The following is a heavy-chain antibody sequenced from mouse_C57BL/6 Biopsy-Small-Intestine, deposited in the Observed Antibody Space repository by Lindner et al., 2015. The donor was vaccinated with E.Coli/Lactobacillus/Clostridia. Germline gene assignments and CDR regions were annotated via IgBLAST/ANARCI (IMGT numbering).Heavy chain of an antibody. V-gene: IGHV5-17*01. Sequence: VQLQESGGGLVKPGGSRKLSCSASGFTFSDYGMHWVRQAPEKGLEWVAYISNGSTTIYYADTVKGRFTISRDNAKNTLFLQMTSLRSEDTAMYYCTRDGYYSAWFAYWGQGTLVTVSA. J-gene: IGHJ3*01. CDR2: ISNGSTTI. CDR3: TRDGYYSAWFAY. D-gene: IGHD2-3*01. CDR1: GFTFSDYG.